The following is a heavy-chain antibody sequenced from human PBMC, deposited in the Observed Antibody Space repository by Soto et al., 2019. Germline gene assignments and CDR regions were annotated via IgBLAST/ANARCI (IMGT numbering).Heavy chain of an antibody. V-gene: IGHV3-30*18. Sequence: GGSLRLSCAASGFTFSSYGMHWVRQAPGKGLEWVAVISYDGSNKYYADSVKGRFTISRDNSKNTLYLQMNSLRAEDTAVYYCAKDRYCSGGSCYPAYFQHWGQGTLVTVSS. J-gene: IGHJ1*01. CDR2: ISYDGSNK. CDR3: AKDRYCSGGSCYPAYFQH. CDR1: GFTFSSYG. D-gene: IGHD2-15*01.